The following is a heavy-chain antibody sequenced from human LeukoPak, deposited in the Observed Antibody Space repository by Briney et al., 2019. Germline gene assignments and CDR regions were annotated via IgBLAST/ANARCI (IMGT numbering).Heavy chain of an antibody. CDR3: AKGGIAAAGTGIDY. D-gene: IGHD6-13*01. V-gene: IGHV3-64*01. CDR2: ISSNGGST. CDR1: GFTFSSYA. Sequence: GGSLRLSCAASGFTFSSYAMHWVRQAPGKGLEYVSAISSNGGSTYYANSVKGRFTISRDNSKNTLYLQMNSLRAEDTAVYYCAKGGIAAAGTGIDYWGQGTLVTVSS. J-gene: IGHJ4*02.